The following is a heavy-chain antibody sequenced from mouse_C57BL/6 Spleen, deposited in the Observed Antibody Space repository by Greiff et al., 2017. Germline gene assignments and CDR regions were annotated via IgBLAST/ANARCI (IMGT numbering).Heavy chain of an antibody. V-gene: IGHV1-82*01. CDR3: ARNYGSILGDY. CDR2: IFPGGGDT. D-gene: IGHD1-1*01. J-gene: IGHJ4*01. CDR1: GYAFSSSW. Sequence: VQLQQSGPELVKPGASVKISCKASGYAFSSSWMKWVQQRPGKGLEWIGRIFPGGGDTNYNGKFKGKATLTAYKSSSTAYMQLSSLTYEDAAVYFGARNYGSILGDYWGQGTSVTVSS.